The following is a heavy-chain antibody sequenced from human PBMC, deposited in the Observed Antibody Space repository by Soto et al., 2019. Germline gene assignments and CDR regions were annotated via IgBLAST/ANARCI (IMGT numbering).Heavy chain of an antibody. V-gene: IGHV4-59*01. Sequence: NPSETLSLTCTVSGGSISSYYWSWIRQPPGKGLEWIGYIYYSGSTNYNPSLKGRVTISVDTSKNQFSLKLSSVTAADTAVYYCAREGGYKAFDYWGQGTLVTVSS. CDR3: AREGGYKAFDY. D-gene: IGHD5-12*01. J-gene: IGHJ4*02. CDR1: GGSISSYY. CDR2: IYYSGST.